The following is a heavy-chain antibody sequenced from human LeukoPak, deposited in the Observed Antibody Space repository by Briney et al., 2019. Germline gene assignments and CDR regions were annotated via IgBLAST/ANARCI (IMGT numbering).Heavy chain of an antibody. Sequence: GASVKVSCKASGYTFTDYYIHWVRQAPGQGLEWMGCIKPNSGGTKYAQTFQGRVTMTGDTSINTAYMELSRLTYDDTAVYYCVGLPRYNWNEPLDYWGQGTLVTVSS. V-gene: IGHV1-2*02. J-gene: IGHJ4*02. CDR3: VGLPRYNWNEPLDY. CDR2: IKPNSGGT. D-gene: IGHD1-20*01. CDR1: GYTFTDYY.